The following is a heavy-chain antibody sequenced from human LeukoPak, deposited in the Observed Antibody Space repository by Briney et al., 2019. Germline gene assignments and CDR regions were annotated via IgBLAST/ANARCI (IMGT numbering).Heavy chain of an antibody. CDR1: EFSFGSYS. Sequence: GGSLRLSCAGSEFSFGSYSMNWVRQAPGKGLEWVSSISSSSVYMYYADSVKGRFTISRDNAKNSLYLQMNSLRGEDTAVYYCARNHYYASGSSDIWGLGTMVTVSS. CDR3: ARNHYYASGSSDI. J-gene: IGHJ3*02. CDR2: ISSSSVYM. D-gene: IGHD3-10*01. V-gene: IGHV3-21*01.